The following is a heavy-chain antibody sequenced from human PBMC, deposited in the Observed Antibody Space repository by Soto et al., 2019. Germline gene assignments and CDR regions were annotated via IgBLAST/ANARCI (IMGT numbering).Heavy chain of an antibody. V-gene: IGHV3-48*02. D-gene: IGHD6-19*01. CDR1: GFTFSSYS. CDR3: ARDSPPGWHFDY. Sequence: EAQLVESGGGLVQPGGSLRLSCAASGFTFSSYSMNWVRQAPGKGLEWISYISSSSSSIYYADSVQGRFTISRDNAKNSLYLQMNSLRDEDTAVYSGARDSPPGWHFDYWGQGTLVTVSS. CDR2: ISSSSSSI. J-gene: IGHJ4*02.